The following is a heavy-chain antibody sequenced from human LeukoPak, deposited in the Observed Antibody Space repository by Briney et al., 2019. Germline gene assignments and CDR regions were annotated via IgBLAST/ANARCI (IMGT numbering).Heavy chain of an antibody. CDR1: GYTFTGYY. J-gene: IGHJ5*02. D-gene: IGHD6-19*01. CDR3: ARDSSGWYYWFDP. V-gene: IGHV1-2*02. CDR2: INPNSGGT. Sequence: ASVKVSCKASGYTFTGYYMHWVRQAPGQGLEWMGWINPNSGGTNYAQKFQGRVTMTRDTSISTAYMELSRLRSDDTAVYYCARDSSGWYYWFDPWGQGILVTVSS.